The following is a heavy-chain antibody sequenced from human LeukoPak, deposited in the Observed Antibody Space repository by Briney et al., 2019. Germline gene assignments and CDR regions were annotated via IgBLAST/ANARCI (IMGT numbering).Heavy chain of an antibody. CDR1: GYTLTELS. CDR2: FDPEDGET. J-gene: IGHJ4*02. D-gene: IGHD2-2*01. Sequence: ASVKVSCKVSGYTLTELSMHWVRQAPGKGLEWMGGFDPEDGETIYAQKFQGRVTMTEDTSTDTAYMELSSLRSEDTAVYYCATRVRCCSSTSCLDYWGQGTLVTVSS. CDR3: ATRVRCCSSTSCLDY. V-gene: IGHV1-24*01.